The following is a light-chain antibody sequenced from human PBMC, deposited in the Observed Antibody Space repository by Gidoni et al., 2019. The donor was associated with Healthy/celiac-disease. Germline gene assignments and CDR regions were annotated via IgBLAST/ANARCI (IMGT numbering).Light chain of an antibody. Sequence: EIVLTQSPATLSLSPGERATLSCRASQSVSSYLAWYQQKPGQAPRLLIYDASNRATGIPARFSGSGSGTDFTLTISSLEPEDFAVYYCQQRSNWHPIFXQXTRLEIK. CDR3: QQRSNWHPI. J-gene: IGKJ5*01. CDR2: DAS. V-gene: IGKV3-11*01. CDR1: QSVSSY.